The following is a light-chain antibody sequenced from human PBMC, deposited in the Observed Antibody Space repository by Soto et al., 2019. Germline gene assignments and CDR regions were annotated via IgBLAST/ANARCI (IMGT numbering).Light chain of an antibody. Sequence: DIQMTQSPSILSASVGDRVTITCRASQSVNNWLAWYQQRPGKAPTLLIYKASSLQIEVPSRFSGSGSGTEFPLTISSLQPDDFATYYCQQYHSYPWTFGQGTKVDIK. J-gene: IGKJ1*01. V-gene: IGKV1-5*03. CDR1: QSVNNW. CDR3: QQYHSYPWT. CDR2: KAS.